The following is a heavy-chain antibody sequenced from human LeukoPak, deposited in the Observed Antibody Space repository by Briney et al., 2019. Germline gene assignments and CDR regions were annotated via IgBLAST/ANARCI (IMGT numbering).Heavy chain of an antibody. J-gene: IGHJ5*02. V-gene: IGHV4-4*07. Sequence: LRLSCAASGFTFDDYAMHWVRQAPGKGLEWIGRIYTSENTKYNPSLKSRVTMSVDTSKNQLSLKLSSVTAADTAVYYCARDWPGTMVRGAQNWFDPWGQGTLVTVSS. CDR3: ARDWPGTMVRGAQNWFDP. CDR2: IYTSENT. CDR1: GFTFDDYA. D-gene: IGHD3-10*01.